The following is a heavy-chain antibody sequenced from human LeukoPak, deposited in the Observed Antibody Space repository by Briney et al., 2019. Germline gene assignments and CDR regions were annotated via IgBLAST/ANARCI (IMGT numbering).Heavy chain of an antibody. CDR2: INRSGST. CDR3: ARLGDSYATDY. Sequence: SETLSLTCAVYGGSFSGYYWSWIRQPPGKGLEWIGEINRSGSTNYTPSLKSRVTISVDTSKNQFSLKLSSVTAADTAVYYCARLGDSYATDYWGQGTLVTVSS. V-gene: IGHV4-34*01. J-gene: IGHJ4*02. D-gene: IGHD5-18*01. CDR1: GGSFSGYY.